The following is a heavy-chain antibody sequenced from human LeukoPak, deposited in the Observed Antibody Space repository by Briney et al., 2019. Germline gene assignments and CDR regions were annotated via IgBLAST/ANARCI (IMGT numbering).Heavy chain of an antibody. D-gene: IGHD3-10*01. Sequence: GGSLRLSCAASGFTFSSYSMTWVRQAPGKGLEWVSFISSSSAYIYYADSVKGRFTISRDHAKNSLYLQMNSLRAEDTAVYYCARDRGSVLLWFGEGGPFDYWGQGTLVTVSS. J-gene: IGHJ4*02. CDR3: ARDRGSVLLWFGEGGPFDY. CDR2: ISSSSAYI. V-gene: IGHV3-21*01. CDR1: GFTFSSYS.